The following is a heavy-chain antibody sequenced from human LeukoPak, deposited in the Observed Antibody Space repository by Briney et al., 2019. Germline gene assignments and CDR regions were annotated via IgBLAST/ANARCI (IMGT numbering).Heavy chain of an antibody. CDR3: ARLDPHIVVVN. Sequence: GGSLRLSCAASGFTFSSYSMNWVRQAPGKGLEWVSSISSSSSSIYYADSVKGRFTISRDNAKNSLYLQMNSLRAEDTAVYYCARLDPHIVVVNWGQGTLVTVSS. V-gene: IGHV3-21*01. CDR2: ISSSSSSI. CDR1: GFTFSSYS. D-gene: IGHD2-21*01. J-gene: IGHJ4*02.